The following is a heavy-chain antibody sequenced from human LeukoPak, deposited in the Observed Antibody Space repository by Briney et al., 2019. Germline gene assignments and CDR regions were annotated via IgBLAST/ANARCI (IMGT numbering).Heavy chain of an antibody. V-gene: IGHV3-7*01. D-gene: IGHD3-10*02. J-gene: IGHJ6*04. Sequence: PGGSLRLSCAASEFTFSTYWMSWVRQAPGKGLEWVANIKQDGSDKYYVDSVKGRFTTSRDNAKKSLYLQMNSLRAEDTAVYYCGELGITMIGGVWGKGTTVTISS. CDR1: EFTFSTYW. CDR2: IKQDGSDK. CDR3: GELGITMIGGV.